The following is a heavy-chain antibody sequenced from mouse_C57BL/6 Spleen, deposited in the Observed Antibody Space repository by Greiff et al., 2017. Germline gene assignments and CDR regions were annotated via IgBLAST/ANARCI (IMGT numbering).Heavy chain of an antibody. Sequence: VQLQQSGPELVKPGASVKISCKASGYAFSSSWMNWVKQRPGKGLEWIGRIYPGDGDTNYNGKFKGKATLTADKSSSTAYMQLSSLTSEDSAVYFCAREGIYYDYDPYYFDYWGQGTTLTVSS. CDR2: IYPGDGDT. CDR1: GYAFSSSW. D-gene: IGHD2-4*01. V-gene: IGHV1-82*01. CDR3: AREGIYYDYDPYYFDY. J-gene: IGHJ2*01.